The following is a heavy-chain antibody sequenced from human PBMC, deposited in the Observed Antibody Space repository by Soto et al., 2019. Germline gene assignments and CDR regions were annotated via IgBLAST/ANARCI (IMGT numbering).Heavy chain of an antibody. J-gene: IGHJ3*02. D-gene: IGHD2-15*01. CDR3: ARHDIVVVVAATYAFDI. CDR2: IYYSGST. V-gene: IGHV4-39*01. Sequence: QLQLQESGPGLVKPSETLSLTCTVSGGSISSSSYYWGWIRQPPGKGLEWIGSIYYSGSTYYNPSLKSRVTISVDTSKNQFSLKLSSVTAADTAVYYCARHDIVVVVAATYAFDIWGQGTMVTVSS. CDR1: GGSISSSSYY.